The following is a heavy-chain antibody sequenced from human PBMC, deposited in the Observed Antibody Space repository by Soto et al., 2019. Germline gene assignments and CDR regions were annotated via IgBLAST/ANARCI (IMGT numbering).Heavy chain of an antibody. CDR1: GFTFSNYA. Sequence: QVQLVESGGGVVQPGRSLRLPCAASGFTFSNYAIHWVRQAPGKGLEWVAAISYDGSNKYYADSVKGRFTISRDNSKSTLYLQVNSLRADDTAVYYCARGTSSGWYYFDYWGQGTLVTVSS. CDR2: ISYDGSNK. D-gene: IGHD6-19*01. J-gene: IGHJ4*02. CDR3: ARGTSSGWYYFDY. V-gene: IGHV3-30-3*01.